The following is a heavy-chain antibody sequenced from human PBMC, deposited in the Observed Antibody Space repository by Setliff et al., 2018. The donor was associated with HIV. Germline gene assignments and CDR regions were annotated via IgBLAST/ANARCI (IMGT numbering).Heavy chain of an antibody. J-gene: IGHJ4*02. Sequence: PSETLSLTCTVSGGSISSHFWSWIRQPPGKGLEWIGSIYHSGTTKSNPSLKSRVAISVDTSKNQFSLKLTSVTAADTAGYYCARVGRGSFHYWGQGTLVTVSS. CDR3: ARVGRGSFHY. CDR2: IYHSGTT. CDR1: GGSISSHF. D-gene: IGHD3-10*01. V-gene: IGHV4-59*11.